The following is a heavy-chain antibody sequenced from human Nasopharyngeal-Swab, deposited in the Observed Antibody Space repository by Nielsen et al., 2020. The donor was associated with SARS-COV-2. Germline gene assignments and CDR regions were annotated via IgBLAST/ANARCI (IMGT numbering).Heavy chain of an antibody. CDR3: ARAERGRIVVVITSFYYYYTDV. Sequence: ASVKVSCKASGYTFTSYDINWVRQATGQGLEWMGWMNPNSGNTGYAQKFQGRVTMTRNTSISTAYMELSSLRSEDTAVYYCARAERGRIVVVITSFYYYYTDVWGKGTTVIVSS. CDR1: GYTFTSYD. V-gene: IGHV1-8*01. CDR2: MNPNSGNT. J-gene: IGHJ6*03. D-gene: IGHD3-22*01.